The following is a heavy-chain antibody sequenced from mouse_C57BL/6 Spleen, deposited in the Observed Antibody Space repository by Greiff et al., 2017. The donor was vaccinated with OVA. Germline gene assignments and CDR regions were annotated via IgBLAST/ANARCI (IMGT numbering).Heavy chain of an antibody. V-gene: IGHV3-6*01. D-gene: IGHD1-1*01. CDR3: ARGVVAIDY. Sequence: EVQLKESGPGLVKPSQSLSLTCSVTGYSITSGYYWNWIRQFPGNKLEWMGYISYDGSNNYNPSLKNRISITRDTSKNQFFLKLNSVTTEDTATYYCARGVVAIDYWGQGTTLTVSS. CDR2: ISYDGSN. CDR1: GYSITSGYY. J-gene: IGHJ2*01.